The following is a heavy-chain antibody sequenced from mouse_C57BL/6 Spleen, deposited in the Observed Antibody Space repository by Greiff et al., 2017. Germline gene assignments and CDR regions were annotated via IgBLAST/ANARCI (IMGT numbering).Heavy chain of an antibody. Sequence: VQLQQPGAELVRPGSSVKLSCKASGYTFTSYWMDWVKQRPGQGLEWIGNIYPSDSETHYNQKFTDKATLTVDKSSSTAYMQRSSLPSEDSAVYYCTSRYGSSYNVGYVDVWGTGTTVTVAS. D-gene: IGHD1-1*01. CDR1: GYTFTSYW. CDR2: IYPSDSET. CDR3: TSRYGSSYNVGYVDV. V-gene: IGHV1-61*01. J-gene: IGHJ1*03.